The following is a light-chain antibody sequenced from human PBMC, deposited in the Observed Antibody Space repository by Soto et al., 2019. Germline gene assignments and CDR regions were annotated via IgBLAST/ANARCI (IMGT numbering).Light chain of an antibody. Sequence: TGMTQSPATLSVSPGERVTLSCRASQSISSNLAWYQQKPGQAPRLLINGASTRATGIAARFSGSGSGTEFTLTISSLQSEDFAVYYCQQYNDWPFTFGPGTKVDVK. CDR3: QQYNDWPFT. J-gene: IGKJ3*01. CDR2: GAS. CDR1: QSISSN. V-gene: IGKV3-15*01.